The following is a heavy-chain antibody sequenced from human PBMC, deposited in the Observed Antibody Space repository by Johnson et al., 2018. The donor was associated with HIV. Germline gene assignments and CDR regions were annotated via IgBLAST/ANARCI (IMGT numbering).Heavy chain of an antibody. J-gene: IGHJ3*01. V-gene: IGHV3-23*04. CDR1: GFTVSSNY. CDR2: LTGRGDSA. Sequence: MQLVESGGGLVQPGGSLILSCAASGFTVSSNYMSWVRPAPGKGLALVSALTGRGDSAYYDDSVTGRFPISRDNSQNTLYLHMDSRRAVDTAVFYCAKDRIRSTAPDTFDVWGQGTMVTVAS. CDR3: AKDRIRSTAPDTFDV. D-gene: IGHD5-18*01.